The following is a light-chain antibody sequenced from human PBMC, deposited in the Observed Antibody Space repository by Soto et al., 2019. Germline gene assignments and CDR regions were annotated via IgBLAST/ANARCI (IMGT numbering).Light chain of an antibody. Sequence: QAVMTQHASVSGAPGRSITISCTGTISDVGGYKYVSWYQQHPDKAPKLIIFEVSNRPSGISSRFSGSKSGNTASLTISGLQAEDEADYYCASYTSSSTYVIFGRGTK. V-gene: IGLV2-14*01. CDR1: ISDVGGYKY. CDR2: EVS. J-gene: IGLJ2*01. CDR3: ASYTSSSTYVI.